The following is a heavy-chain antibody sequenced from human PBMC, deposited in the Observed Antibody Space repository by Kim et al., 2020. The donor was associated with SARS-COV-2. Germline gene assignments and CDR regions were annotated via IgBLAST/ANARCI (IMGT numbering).Heavy chain of an antibody. J-gene: IGHJ6*01. CDR3: AKSKFPMFHGVLYGLDV. Sequence: GGSLRLSCAASGFTFDDYAMHWVRQAPGKGLEWVSGISWNSGTIGYADSVKGRFTISRDNAKTSLYLQMNSLRTEDTDLYYCAKSKFPMFHGVLYGLDV. V-gene: IGHV3-9*01. D-gene: IGHD3-10*01. CDR1: GFTFDDYA. CDR2: ISWNSGTI.